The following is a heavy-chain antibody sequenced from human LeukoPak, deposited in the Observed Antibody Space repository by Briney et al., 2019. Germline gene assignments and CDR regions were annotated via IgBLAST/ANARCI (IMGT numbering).Heavy chain of an antibody. CDR3: AKGRGYYDSSKNPDDY. CDR1: GFTFSSYA. D-gene: IGHD3-22*01. CDR2: TSGSGGST. V-gene: IGHV3-23*01. J-gene: IGHJ4*02. Sequence: GGSLRLSCAASGFTFSSYAMSWVRQAPGKGLEWVSATSGSGGSTYYADSVKGRFTISRDNSKNTLYLQMNSLRAEDTAVYYCAKGRGYYDSSKNPDDYWGQGTLVTVSS.